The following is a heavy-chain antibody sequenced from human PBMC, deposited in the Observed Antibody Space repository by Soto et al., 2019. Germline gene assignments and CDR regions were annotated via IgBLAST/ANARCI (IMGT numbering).Heavy chain of an antibody. Sequence: KASETLSLTCTVSGGSISSSSYYWGWIRQPPGKGLEWIGSIYYSGSTYYNPSLKSRVTISVDTSKNQFSLKLSSVTAADTAVYYCAXSDSVSAGTTFGLGKFDPWGQGTLVTVS. CDR3: AXSDSVSAGTTFGLGKFDP. CDR1: GGSISSSSYY. J-gene: IGHJ5*02. CDR2: IYYSGST. V-gene: IGHV4-39*01. D-gene: IGHD3-10*02.